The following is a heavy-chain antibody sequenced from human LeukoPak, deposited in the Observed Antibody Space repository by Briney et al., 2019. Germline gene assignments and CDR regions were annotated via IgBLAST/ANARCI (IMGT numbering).Heavy chain of an antibody. CDR3: ARGQQLEGTAFDY. Sequence: SETLSLTCTVSGGSISSSSYYWGWIRQPPGKGLEWIGSIYYSGSTYYNPSLKSRVTISVDTSKNQFSLKLSSVTAADTAVYYCARGQQLEGTAFDYWGQGTLVTVSS. CDR2: IYYSGST. J-gene: IGHJ4*02. V-gene: IGHV4-39*01. CDR1: GGSISSSSYY. D-gene: IGHD1-1*01.